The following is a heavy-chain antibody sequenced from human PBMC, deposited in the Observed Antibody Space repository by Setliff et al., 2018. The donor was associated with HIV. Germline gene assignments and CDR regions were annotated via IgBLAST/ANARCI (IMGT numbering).Heavy chain of an antibody. D-gene: IGHD6-19*01. J-gene: IGHJ4*02. Sequence: ASVKVSCKASGYTFNSYGISWVRQAPGQGPEWVGWIATYSGSTNYAQRLQGRVTLTTDTSTSTAYMELRSLRFDDTAVYFCARGVSQAYTYGSGAYYYFDFWGLGTLVTSP. CDR1: GYTFNSYG. CDR2: IATYSGST. V-gene: IGHV1-18*01. CDR3: ARGVSQAYTYGSGAYYYFDF.